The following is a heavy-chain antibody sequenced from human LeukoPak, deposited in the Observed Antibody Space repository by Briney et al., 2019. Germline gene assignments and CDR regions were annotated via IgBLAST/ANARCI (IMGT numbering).Heavy chain of an antibody. CDR3: ARRSPLTYYMDV. J-gene: IGHJ6*03. CDR1: GGTFSSYA. Sequence: ASVKVSCKASGGTFSSYAISWVRQAPGQGLEWMGGIIYPGDSDTRYSPSFQGQVTISADKSISTAYLQWSSLKASDTAMYYCARRSPLTYYMDVWGKGTTVTVSS. V-gene: IGHV5-51*01. CDR2: IYPGDSDT. D-gene: IGHD4/OR15-4a*01.